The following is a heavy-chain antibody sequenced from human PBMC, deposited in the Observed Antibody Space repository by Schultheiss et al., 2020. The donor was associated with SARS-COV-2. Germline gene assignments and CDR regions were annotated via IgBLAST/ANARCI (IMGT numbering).Heavy chain of an antibody. CDR2: IYSCGST. D-gene: IGHD1-26*01. J-gene: IGHJ4*02. CDR1: GFTFSNAW. CDR3: AKTFQRYSGSSFDY. Sequence: GGSLRLSCAASGFTFSNAWMSWVRQAPGKGLEWVSVIYSCGSTYYADSVKGRFTISRDNSKNTLYLQMNSLRAEDTAVYYCAKTFQRYSGSSFDYWGQGTLVTVSS. V-gene: IGHV3-66*02.